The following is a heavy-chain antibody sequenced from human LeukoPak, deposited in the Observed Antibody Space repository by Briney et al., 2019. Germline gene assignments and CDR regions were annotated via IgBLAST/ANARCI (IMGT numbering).Heavy chain of an antibody. Sequence: SEALSLTCTVSGGSISSYYWSWIRQPAGKGLEWIGRIYTSGSTNYNPSLKSRVTMSVDTSKNQFSLKLSSVTAADTAVYYCARESNPARPLDYWGQGTLVTVSS. CDR3: ARESNPARPLDY. V-gene: IGHV4-4*07. CDR1: GGSISSYY. J-gene: IGHJ4*02. D-gene: IGHD4-11*01. CDR2: IYTSGST.